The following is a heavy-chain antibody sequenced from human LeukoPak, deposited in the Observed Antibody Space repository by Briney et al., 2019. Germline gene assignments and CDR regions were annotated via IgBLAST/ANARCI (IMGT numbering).Heavy chain of an antibody. J-gene: IGHJ4*02. CDR1: GFTFSSYA. Sequence: GGSLRLSCAASGFTFSSYAMNWVRQAPGKGLEWVSAISGSGGSTYYADSVKGRFTISRDNSKNTLYLQMNSLRAEDTAVYYCATRGDKDYFDYWGQGTLVTVSS. CDR2: ISGSGGST. CDR3: ATRGDKDYFDY. V-gene: IGHV3-23*01. D-gene: IGHD3-10*01.